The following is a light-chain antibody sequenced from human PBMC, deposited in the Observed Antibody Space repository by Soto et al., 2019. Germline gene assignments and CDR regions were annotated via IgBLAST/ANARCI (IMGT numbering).Light chain of an antibody. CDR2: EVS. J-gene: IGLJ1*01. CDR3: CSYAGSSTFYV. CDR1: SNEVGSYNL. V-gene: IGLV2-23*02. Sequence: QSVLTQPASVSGSPGQSITISCTGNSNEVGSYNLVSWYQQHPGKAPKLMIYEVSKRPSGVSIRFSGSKSGNTASLTISGLQAEDEADYYCCSYAGSSTFYVFGTGTKVTVL.